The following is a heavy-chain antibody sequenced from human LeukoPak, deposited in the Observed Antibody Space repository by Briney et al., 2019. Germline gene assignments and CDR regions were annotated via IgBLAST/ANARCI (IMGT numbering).Heavy chain of an antibody. D-gene: IGHD3-10*01. Sequence: SVKVSCKASGGIFSSYTFSWVRQAPGQGLEWMGGIITIFGTTNYAQKFQGRVTITADESTSTAYMELRSLRSEDTAVYYCAREPGGSGTQIAGYFQYWGQGTLVTVSS. CDR2: IITIFGTT. CDR3: AREPGGSGTQIAGYFQY. V-gene: IGHV1-69*01. CDR1: GGIFSSYT. J-gene: IGHJ1*01.